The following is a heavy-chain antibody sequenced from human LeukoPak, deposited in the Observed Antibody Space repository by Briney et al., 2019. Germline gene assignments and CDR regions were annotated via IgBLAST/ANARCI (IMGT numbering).Heavy chain of an antibody. J-gene: IGHJ4*02. V-gene: IGHV3-7*01. CDR1: GFSIRRSW. Sequence: GSLRLSCAVSGFSIRRSWMGWVRQTPGKGLEWVADMNEDGSGTYYVDSVKGRFTVSRDNAKNSLYLQMSSLRAEDTAVYYCARDPAWGAIDYWGQGTLVTVSS. CDR2: MNEDGSGT. CDR3: ARDPAWGAIDY. D-gene: IGHD7-27*01.